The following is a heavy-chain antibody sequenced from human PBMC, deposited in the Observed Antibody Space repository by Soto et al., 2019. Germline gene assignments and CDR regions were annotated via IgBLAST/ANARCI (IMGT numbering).Heavy chain of an antibody. CDR1: GYSFTSYW. CDR2: IDPSDSYT. Sequence: GESLKISCKGSGYSFTSYWISWVRQMPGKGLEWMGRIDPSDSYTNYSPSFQGHVTISADKSISTAYLQWSSLKASDTAMYYCARRIYCSGGSCYSNYGIDVWGQGTTVTVSS. V-gene: IGHV5-10-1*01. CDR3: ARRIYCSGGSCYSNYGIDV. D-gene: IGHD2-15*01. J-gene: IGHJ6*02.